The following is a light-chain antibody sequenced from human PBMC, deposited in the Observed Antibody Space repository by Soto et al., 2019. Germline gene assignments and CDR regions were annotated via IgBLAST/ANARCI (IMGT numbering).Light chain of an antibody. CDR3: QSFDKYLSAVV. Sequence: QSVLTQPPSVSGAPGERVTISCTGSSSDIGAGYRVRWYQQVPGTAPKLLIYDNTNRPSGVSVRFSGSKSGTSASLAISGLQAEDEADYYCQSFDKYLSAVVFGGGTKLTAL. J-gene: IGLJ2*01. CDR2: DNT. V-gene: IGLV1-40*01. CDR1: SSDIGAGYR.